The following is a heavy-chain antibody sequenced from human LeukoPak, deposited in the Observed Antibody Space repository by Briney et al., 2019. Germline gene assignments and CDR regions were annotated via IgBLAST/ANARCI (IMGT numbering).Heavy chain of an antibody. Sequence: GGSLRLSCAASGFACSFHAMSWLRQPPGKGLEWVSTINANSGTTSYAASVRGRFTISRDNSKNTLYLQVNTLRADDTATYYCAKPVSGGLAVTADWFHPWGQGTLVVVSS. CDR3: AKPVSGGLAVTADWFHP. D-gene: IGHD6-19*01. CDR1: GFACSFHA. V-gene: IGHV3-23*01. J-gene: IGHJ5*01. CDR2: INANSGTT.